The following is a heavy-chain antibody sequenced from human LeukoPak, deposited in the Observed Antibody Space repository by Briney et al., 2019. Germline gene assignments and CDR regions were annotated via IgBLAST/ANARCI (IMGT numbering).Heavy chain of an antibody. D-gene: IGHD6-19*01. CDR2: MNPNSGNT. Sequence: GASVKVSCKASGGTFSSYAISWVRQATGQGLEWMGWMNPNSGNTGYAQKFQGRVTMTRNTSISTAYMELSSLRSEDTAVYYCARGASGWYLDFDYWGQGTLVTVSS. J-gene: IGHJ4*02. CDR3: ARGASGWYLDFDY. CDR1: GGTFSSYA. V-gene: IGHV1-8*02.